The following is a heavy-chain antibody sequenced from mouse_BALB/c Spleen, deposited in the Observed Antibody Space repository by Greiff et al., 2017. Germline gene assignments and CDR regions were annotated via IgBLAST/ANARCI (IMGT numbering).Heavy chain of an antibody. J-gene: IGHJ4*01. D-gene: IGHD2-2*01. CDR2: INPSNGRT. CDR3: ARKGYPYAMDY. CDR1: GYTFTSYW. V-gene: IGHV1S81*02. Sequence: VQLQQSGAELVKPGASVKLSCKASGYTFTSYWMHWVKQRPGQGLEWIGEINPSNGRTNYNEKFKSKATLTVDKSSSTAYMQLSSLTSEDSAVYYCARKGYPYAMDYWGQGTSVTVAS.